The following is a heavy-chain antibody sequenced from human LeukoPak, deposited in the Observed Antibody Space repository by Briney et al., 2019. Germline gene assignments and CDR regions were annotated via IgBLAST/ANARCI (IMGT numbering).Heavy chain of an antibody. CDR3: ARDSVALAAAGNYFDY. J-gene: IGHJ4*02. CDR1: GYSISGGYY. V-gene: IGHV4-38-2*02. Sequence: PSETLSLACTVSGYSISGGYYWGWIRQPPGKGLEWIGSIYHSGSTYYNPSLMSRVTLSVDTSKNQFSLNLTSVTAADTAVYYCARDSVALAAAGNYFDYWGQGTVVTVSS. CDR2: IYHSGST. D-gene: IGHD6-13*01.